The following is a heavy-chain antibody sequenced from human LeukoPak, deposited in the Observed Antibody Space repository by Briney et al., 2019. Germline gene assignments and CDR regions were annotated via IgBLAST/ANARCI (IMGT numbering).Heavy chain of an antibody. J-gene: IGHJ4*02. Sequence: SEALSLTCTVSGGSISSYYWSWIRQPPGKGLEWIGYIYYSGSTNYNPSLKSRVTISVDTSKNRFSLKLSSVTAADTAVYYCARAPITGTLFDYWGQGTLVTVSS. CDR1: GGSISSYY. CDR3: ARAPITGTLFDY. V-gene: IGHV4-59*01. D-gene: IGHD1-7*01. CDR2: IYYSGST.